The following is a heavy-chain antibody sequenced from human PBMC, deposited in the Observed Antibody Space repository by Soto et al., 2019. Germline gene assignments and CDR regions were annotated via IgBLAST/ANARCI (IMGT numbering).Heavy chain of an antibody. Sequence: QVVLLQSGAEVKAPGSSVRVSCQVSGSTFNNFAFSWVRQAPGNGPEWMGGIVVDSNTAEYSQRFQDRVTITADTSSKTPYMELGSLTFEDTAVYYCARAIKRWEVNYYFDFWGQGTLVTVSS. CDR2: IVVDSNTA. CDR3: ARAIKRWEVNYYFDF. D-gene: IGHD1-26*01. J-gene: IGHJ4*02. CDR1: GSTFNNFA. V-gene: IGHV1-69*06.